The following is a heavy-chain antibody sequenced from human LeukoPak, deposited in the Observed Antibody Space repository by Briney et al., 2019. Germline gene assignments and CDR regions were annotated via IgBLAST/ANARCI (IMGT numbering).Heavy chain of an antibody. CDR1: GDSISSYY. CDR3: ARSPTVTILFDY. CDR2: IYYSGST. J-gene: IGHJ4*02. D-gene: IGHD4-17*01. Sequence: SETLSLTCTVSGDSISSYYCSWIRQPPGKGLEWIAYIYYSGSTNYNPSLKSRVNISIDTSKNQFSLNLSSVTAADTAVYYCARSPTVTILFDYWGQGTLVTVSS. V-gene: IGHV4-59*01.